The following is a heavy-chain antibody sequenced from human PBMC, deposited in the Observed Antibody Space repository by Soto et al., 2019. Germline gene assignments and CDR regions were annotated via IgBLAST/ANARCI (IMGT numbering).Heavy chain of an antibody. Sequence: GGSLRLSCAASGFTFSSYAFSWVRQAPGKGLERVSSISDNGGTTYYPDSVKGRFTVSRDNSKNTLYLQMDSLRVEDTAIYYCAKLRASLLGDLPNSYFVSWGPGLLVTVSS. J-gene: IGHJ4*02. V-gene: IGHV3-23*01. CDR1: GFTFSSYA. CDR3: AKLRASLLGDLPNSYFVS. D-gene: IGHD3-16*01. CDR2: ISDNGGTT.